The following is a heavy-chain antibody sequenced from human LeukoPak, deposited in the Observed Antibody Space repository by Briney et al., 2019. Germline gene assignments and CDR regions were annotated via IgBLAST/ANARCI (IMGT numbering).Heavy chain of an antibody. CDR2: INPSGGST. V-gene: IGHV1-46*01. CDR1: GYTFTSYY. Sequence: ASVKVSCKASGYTFTSYYMHWVRQAPGQGLEWMGIINPSGGSTSYAQKFQGRVTMTEDTSTDTAYMELSSLRSEDTAVYYCATVSFPVSYYDSSGYYSFAFDIWGQGTMVTVSS. J-gene: IGHJ3*02. D-gene: IGHD3-22*01. CDR3: ATVSFPVSYYDSSGYYSFAFDI.